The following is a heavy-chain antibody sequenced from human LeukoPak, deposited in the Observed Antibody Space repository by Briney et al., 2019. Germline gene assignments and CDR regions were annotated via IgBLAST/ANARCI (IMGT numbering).Heavy chain of an antibody. CDR1: GYTFTSYG. Sequence: ASVKVSCKASGYTFTSYGISWVRQAPGQGLKWMGWISAYNGNTNYAQKLQGRVTMTTDTSTSTAYMELRSLRSDDTAVYYCARDENSGLPYGMDVWGQGTTVTVSS. CDR3: ARDENSGLPYGMDV. D-gene: IGHD1-26*01. J-gene: IGHJ6*02. CDR2: ISAYNGNT. V-gene: IGHV1-18*01.